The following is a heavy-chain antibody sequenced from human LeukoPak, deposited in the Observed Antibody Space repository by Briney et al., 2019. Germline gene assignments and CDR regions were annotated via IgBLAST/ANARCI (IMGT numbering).Heavy chain of an antibody. CDR1: GFTFSDYA. D-gene: IGHD3-16*01. V-gene: IGHV3-23*01. CDR3: ARLWGRHVWSFDY. CDR2: IFKTGDTA. Sequence: GGSLRLSCAASGFTFSDYAMSWVRQAPGKGLEWVSTIFKTGDTAHYADIVRGRFTISRDNSKNTLSLQMNSLRAEDTAIYYCARLWGRHVWSFDYWGQGALVTVSS. J-gene: IGHJ4*02.